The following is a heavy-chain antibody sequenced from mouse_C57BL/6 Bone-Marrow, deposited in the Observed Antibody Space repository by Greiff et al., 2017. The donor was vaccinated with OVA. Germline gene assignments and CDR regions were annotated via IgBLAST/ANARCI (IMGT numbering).Heavy chain of an antibody. V-gene: IGHV5-16*01. CDR1: GFTFSDYY. Sequence: EVKLVESEGGLVQPGSSMKLSCTASGFTFSDYYMAWVRQVPEKGLEWVANINYDGSSTYYLDSLKSRFIISRDNAKNILYLQMSSLKSEDTATYYCARDKLFGNYWYFDVWGTGTTVTVSS. CDR2: INYDGSST. CDR3: ARDKLFGNYWYFDV. J-gene: IGHJ1*03. D-gene: IGHD2-1*01.